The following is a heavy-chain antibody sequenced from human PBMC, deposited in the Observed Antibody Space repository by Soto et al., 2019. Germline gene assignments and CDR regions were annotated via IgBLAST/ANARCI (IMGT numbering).Heavy chain of an antibody. V-gene: IGHV3-23*01. CDR1: GFAFSSYA. D-gene: IGHD3-22*01. CDR2: ISGRGDST. CDR3: TTYYDSLGYSLYWYFDL. Sequence: EVQLLESGGGLVQPGGSLRLSCAASGFAFSSYAMSWVRQAPGKGLEWVSSISGRGDSTYNADSVKGRFTISRDNSKNTLYLQMNSLRAEDTAIYYCTTYYDSLGYSLYWYFDLWGRGTVVCLL. J-gene: IGHJ2*01.